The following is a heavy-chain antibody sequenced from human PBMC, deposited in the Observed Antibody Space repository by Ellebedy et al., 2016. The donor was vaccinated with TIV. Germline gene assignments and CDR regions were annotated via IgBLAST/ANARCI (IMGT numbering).Heavy chain of an antibody. CDR2: INTNSGNP. V-gene: IGHV7-4-1*02. D-gene: IGHD3-22*01. J-gene: IGHJ4*02. CDR3: ARGWLQFDY. Sequence: AASVKVSCKASGYTFSNYVMNCVRQAPGQGLEWMVWINTNSGNPTYAQGFRGRFVFSLDTSVGTAHLQITSLKAEDTAVYYCARGWLQFDYWGQGTSVTVSS. CDR1: GYTFSNYV.